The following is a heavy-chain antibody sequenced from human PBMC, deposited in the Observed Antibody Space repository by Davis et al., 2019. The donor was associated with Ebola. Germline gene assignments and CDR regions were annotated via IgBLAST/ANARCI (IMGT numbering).Heavy chain of an antibody. CDR2: INSDGSST. D-gene: IGHD3-10*01. CDR3: ARGFEYYGSGSYAPPGY. CDR1: GFTFSSYW. V-gene: IGHV3-74*01. J-gene: IGHJ4*02. Sequence: PGGSLRLSCAASGFTFSSYWMHWVRQAPGKGLVWVSRINSDGSSTSYADSVKGRFTISRDNAKNTLYLQMNSLRAEDTAVYYCARGFEYYGSGSYAPPGYWGQGTLVTVSS.